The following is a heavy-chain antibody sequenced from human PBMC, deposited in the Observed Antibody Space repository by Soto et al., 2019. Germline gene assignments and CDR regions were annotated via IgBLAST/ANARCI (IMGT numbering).Heavy chain of an antibody. Sequence: PGGSLRLSCAASGFTFSSYAMHWVRQAPGKGLEWVAVISYDGSNKYYADSVKGRFTISRDNSKNTLYLQMNSLRAEDTAVYYCAREHCSGGSRYFGYFDYWGQGTLVTVSS. J-gene: IGHJ4*02. V-gene: IGHV3-30-3*01. CDR1: GFTFSSYA. CDR2: ISYDGSNK. CDR3: AREHCSGGSRYFGYFDY. D-gene: IGHD2-15*01.